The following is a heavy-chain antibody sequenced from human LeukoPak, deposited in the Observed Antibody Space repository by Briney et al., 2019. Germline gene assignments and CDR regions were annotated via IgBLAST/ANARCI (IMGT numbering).Heavy chain of an antibody. V-gene: IGHV1-46*01. J-gene: IGHJ4*02. D-gene: IGHD3-22*01. CDR1: GYTFASYD. Sequence: ASVKVSCKASGYTFASYDIHWVRQATGQGLEWMGIINPSGGSTSYAQKFQGRVTMTRDTSTSTVYMELSSLRSEDTAVYYCARGAIYDSSGYYLLARWGQGTLVTVSS. CDR3: ARGAIYDSSGYYLLAR. CDR2: INPSGGST.